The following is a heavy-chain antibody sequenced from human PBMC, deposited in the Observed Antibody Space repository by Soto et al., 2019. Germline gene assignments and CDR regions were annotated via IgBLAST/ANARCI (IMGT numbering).Heavy chain of an antibody. Sequence: QVQLVQSGAEVTKPGASVKVSCKTSGYTFTDYDINWVRQAPGQGLEWMGRINSHSGATTYAQKFQDRVTMTRDTSIRTANMELSSLRADDTAVYYCVRATAPAAPLGPWGQGNLVTVSS. CDR1: GYTFTDYD. J-gene: IGHJ5*02. CDR2: INSHSGAT. D-gene: IGHD4-4*01. V-gene: IGHV1-2*06. CDR3: VRATAPAAPLGP.